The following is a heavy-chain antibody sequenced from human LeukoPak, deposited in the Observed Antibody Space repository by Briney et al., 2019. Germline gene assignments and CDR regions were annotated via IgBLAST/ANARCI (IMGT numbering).Heavy chain of an antibody. Sequence: GASVKVSRKASGYTFTSYDINWVRQATGQGLEWMGWMNPNSGNTGYAQKFQGGVTMTRNTSISTAYMELSSLRSEDTAVYYCARGCYDSGGYYYDWFDPWGQGTLVTVSS. CDR3: ARGCYDSGGYYYDWFDP. J-gene: IGHJ5*02. D-gene: IGHD3-22*01. CDR2: MNPNSGNT. V-gene: IGHV1-8*01. CDR1: GYTFTSYD.